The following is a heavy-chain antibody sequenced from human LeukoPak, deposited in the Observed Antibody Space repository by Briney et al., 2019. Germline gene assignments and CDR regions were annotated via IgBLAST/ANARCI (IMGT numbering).Heavy chain of an antibody. D-gene: IGHD3-22*01. CDR2: LNSEGSDI. J-gene: IGHJ4*02. Sequence: GGSLGLSCAASGFTFRSYWMHWVRQAPGKGLVWVSRLNSEGSDISYADSVKGRFTISRDNAKNTLYLQMNSLRAEDTAVYYCARDLGGYQAYWGQGTLVTVSS. CDR1: GFTFRSYW. CDR3: ARDLGGYQAY. V-gene: IGHV3-74*01.